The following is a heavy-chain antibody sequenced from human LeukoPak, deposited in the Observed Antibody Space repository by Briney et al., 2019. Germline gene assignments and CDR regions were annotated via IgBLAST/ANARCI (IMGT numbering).Heavy chain of an antibody. CDR1: GLTLSSYA. CDR2: IICNGGNT. V-gene: IGHV3-64*01. Sequence: GGSLRLSCAVSGLTLSSYAMHWVRQARGRGLEYVSAIICNGGNTSYANSVKGRFTIYRDNSKNTLYLQMGSLRAEDMAVYYCARDLLYQRYCSGGSCGVFDLWGRGTLVTVSS. CDR3: ARDLLYQRYCSGGSCGVFDL. J-gene: IGHJ2*01. D-gene: IGHD2-15*01.